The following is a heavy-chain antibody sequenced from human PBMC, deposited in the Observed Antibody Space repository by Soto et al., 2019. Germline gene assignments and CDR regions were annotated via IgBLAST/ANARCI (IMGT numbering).Heavy chain of an antibody. CDR3: ARDKYKPLERRDFDY. CDR1: GGTFSSYA. D-gene: IGHD2-2*01. J-gene: IGHJ4*02. CDR2: IIPIFGTA. V-gene: IGHV1-69*13. Sequence: SVKVSCKASGGTFSSYAISWVRQAPGQGLEWMGGIIPIFGTANYAQKFQGRVTITADESTSTAYMELSSLRSEDTAVYYCARDKYKPLERRDFDYWGQGTQVTVSS.